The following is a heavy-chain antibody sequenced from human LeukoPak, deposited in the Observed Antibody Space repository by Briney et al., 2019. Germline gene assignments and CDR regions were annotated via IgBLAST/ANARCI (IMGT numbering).Heavy chain of an antibody. D-gene: IGHD2-21*02. CDR2: IVVGGGNT. CDR3: AADPYCGGDCYPRYYGMDV. Sequence: SVKVSCKASGFTFTSSAMQWVRQARGQRLEWIGWIVVGGGNTNYAQKFQERVTITRDMSTSTAYMELSSLRSEDTAVYYCAADPYCGGDCYPRYYGMDVWGQGTTVTVSS. J-gene: IGHJ6*02. CDR1: GFTFTSSA. V-gene: IGHV1-58*02.